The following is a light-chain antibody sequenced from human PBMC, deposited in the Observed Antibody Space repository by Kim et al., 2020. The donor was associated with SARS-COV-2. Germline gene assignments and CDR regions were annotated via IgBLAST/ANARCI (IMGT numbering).Light chain of an antibody. V-gene: IGLV2-14*03. CDR2: DVS. CDR3: SSYTISNYV. J-gene: IGLJ1*01. Sequence: PGQSITISCTGTSSDVGAYNYVSWYQHHPGKAPKLMSYDVSRRPSGVSHRFSGSRSGNTASLTISGLQAEDEADYYCSSYTISNYVFGTGTKVTVL. CDR1: SSDVGAYNY.